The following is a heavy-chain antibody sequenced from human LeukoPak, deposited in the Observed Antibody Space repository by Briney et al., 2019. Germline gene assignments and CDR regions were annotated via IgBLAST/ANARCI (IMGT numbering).Heavy chain of an antibody. V-gene: IGHV3-23*01. D-gene: IGHD4-17*01. CDR2: ISGSGGST. CDR3: AASATVTRAFDY. J-gene: IGHJ4*02. CDR1: GFTFSSYA. Sequence: GGSLRLSCAASGFTFSSYAMSWVRQAPGKGLEWVSAISGSGGSTYYADSVKGRFTISRDNSKNTPYLQMNSLRAEDTAEYYCAASATVTRAFDYWGQGTLVTVSS.